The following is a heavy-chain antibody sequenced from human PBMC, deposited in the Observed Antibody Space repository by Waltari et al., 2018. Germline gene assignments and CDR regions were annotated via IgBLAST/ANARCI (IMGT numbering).Heavy chain of an antibody. D-gene: IGHD6-6*01. CDR1: GGSFSGYY. J-gene: IGHJ5*02. CDR2: INHSGST. V-gene: IGHV4-34*01. CDR3: ARDSPPLYSSSSRRSWFDP. Sequence: QVQLQQWGAGLLKPSETLSLTCAVYGGSFSGYYWSWIRQPPGKGLEWIGEINHSGSTTSNPSLKRRVTISVDPSTNRFSLKLTSVPAADPAVYYWARDSPPLYSSSSRRSWFDPWGQGTLVTVSS.